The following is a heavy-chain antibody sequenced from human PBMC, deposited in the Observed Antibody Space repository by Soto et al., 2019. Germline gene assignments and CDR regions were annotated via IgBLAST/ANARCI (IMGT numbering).Heavy chain of an antibody. CDR1: GGSISSGGYS. J-gene: IGHJ4*02. V-gene: IGHV4-30-2*01. Sequence: SETLSLTCAVSGGSISSGGYSWSWIRQPPGKGLEWIGYIYHSGSTYYNPSLKSRVTISVDRSKNQFSLKLSSVTAADTAVYYCARGGNYYDSSGYVYWGQGALVTVFS. D-gene: IGHD3-22*01. CDR2: IYHSGST. CDR3: ARGGNYYDSSGYVY.